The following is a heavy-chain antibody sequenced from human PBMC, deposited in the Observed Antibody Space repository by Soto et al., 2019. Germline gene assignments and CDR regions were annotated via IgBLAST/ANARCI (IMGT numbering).Heavy chain of an antibody. Sequence: QVQLQESGPGLVKPSQTLSLTCTVSGGSISSGGYYWSWIRQHPGKGLEWIGYIYYSGSTYYNPSLKSRVTXXVXTFXNQFSLKRSSVTAADTAVYYCASQGATRVDDAFDIWGQGTMVTVSS. D-gene: IGHD1-26*01. CDR3: ASQGATRVDDAFDI. J-gene: IGHJ3*02. V-gene: IGHV4-31*03. CDR2: IYYSGST. CDR1: GGSISSGGYY.